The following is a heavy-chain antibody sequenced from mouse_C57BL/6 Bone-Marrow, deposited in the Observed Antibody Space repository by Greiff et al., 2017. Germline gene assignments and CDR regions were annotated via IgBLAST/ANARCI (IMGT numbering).Heavy chain of an antibody. CDR2: IDPEDGET. CDR3: TRSLIYYGTNY. CDR1: GFNIKDYY. D-gene: IGHD1-1*01. V-gene: IGHV14-2*01. J-gene: IGHJ2*01. Sequence: EVNLVESGAELVKPGASVKLSCTASGFNIKDYYIHWVKQRTEQGLEWIGRIDPEDGETKYAPKFQDKATITADTSSNTAYLQLSSLTSEDTAVYYCTRSLIYYGTNYWGQGTTLTVSS.